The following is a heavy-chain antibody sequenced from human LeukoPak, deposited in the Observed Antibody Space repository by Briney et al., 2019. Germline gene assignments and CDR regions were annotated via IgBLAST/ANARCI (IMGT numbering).Heavy chain of an antibody. CDR2: IYYSGST. CDR3: ARDTRDAFDI. V-gene: IGHV4-59*01. J-gene: IGHJ3*02. Sequence: SSETLSLTCTVTGGSISSYYWSWIRQPPGKGLEWIGYIYYSGSTNYNPSLKSRVTISVDTSKNQFSLKLSSVTAANTAVYYCARDTRDAFDIWGQGTMVTVSS. CDR1: GGSISSYY.